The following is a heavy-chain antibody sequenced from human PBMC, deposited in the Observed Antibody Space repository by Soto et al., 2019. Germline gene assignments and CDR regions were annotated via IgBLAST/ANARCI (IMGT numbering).Heavy chain of an antibody. V-gene: IGHV4-30-4*01. D-gene: IGHD2-15*01. Sequence: PSETLSLTCTVSGASISSGDYFWSWIRQSPGKGLEWIGYIYDSGSSYYNPSLKSRVTMSADTSKNQFSLRLTSVTAADTAVYYCARANVGPPGGGSWIMPFDFWGQGTLVTVSS. J-gene: IGHJ4*02. CDR2: IYDSGSS. CDR1: GASISSGDYF. CDR3: ARANVGPPGGGSWIMPFDF.